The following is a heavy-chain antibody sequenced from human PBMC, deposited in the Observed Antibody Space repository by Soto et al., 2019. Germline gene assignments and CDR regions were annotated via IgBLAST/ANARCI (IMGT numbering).Heavy chain of an antibody. CDR3: AHRPSEYSGYDDFAS. CDR2: IYWNDDK. D-gene: IGHD5-12*01. CDR1: GFSLSTLGVG. J-gene: IGHJ4*02. Sequence: SGPTLVNPTQTLTLTCTFSGFSLSTLGVGVGWIRQPPGKAPEWLALIYWNDDKSYSPSLKSRLTITKDTSKNQVVLTMTNMDPVDAATYYCAHRPSEYSGYDDFASWGQGTLVTVSS. V-gene: IGHV2-5*01.